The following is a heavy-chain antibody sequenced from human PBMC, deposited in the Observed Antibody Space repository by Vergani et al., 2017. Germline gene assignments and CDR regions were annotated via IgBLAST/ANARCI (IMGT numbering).Heavy chain of an antibody. CDR3: AKGGGTYYDFWSGPLDIYYFDY. V-gene: IGHV3-23*01. Sequence: EVQLLESGGGLVQPGGSLRLSCAASGFTFSSYAMSWVRQAPGKGLEWVSAISGSGGSTYYADSVMGRFTISRDNSKNTLYLQMNSLRAEDTAVYYCAKGGGTYYDFWSGPLDIYYFDYWGQGTLVTVAS. J-gene: IGHJ4*02. CDR2: ISGSGGST. CDR1: GFTFSSYA. D-gene: IGHD3-3*01.